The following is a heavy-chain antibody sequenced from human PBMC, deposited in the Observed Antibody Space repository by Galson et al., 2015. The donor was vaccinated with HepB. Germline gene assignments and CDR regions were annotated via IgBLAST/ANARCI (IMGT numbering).Heavy chain of an antibody. CDR3: ARLDSGWYDPPLCFFDY. Sequence: ETLSLTCTVSGGSISSSSYYWGWIRQPPGKGLEWIGSIYYSGSTYYNPSLKSRVTISVDTSKNQFSLKLSSVTAADTAVYYCARLDSGWYDPPLCFFDYWGQGTLVTVSS. D-gene: IGHD6-19*01. CDR2: IYYSGST. V-gene: IGHV4-39*01. J-gene: IGHJ4*02. CDR1: GGSISSSSYY.